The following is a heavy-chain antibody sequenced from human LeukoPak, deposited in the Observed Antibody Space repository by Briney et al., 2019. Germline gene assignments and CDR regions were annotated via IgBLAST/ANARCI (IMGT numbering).Heavy chain of an antibody. Sequence: GGSLRLSCAASGFIFSQYSMNWVRQAPGKGLEWVSHIRSSGETFYADSVKGRFTISRDNARNSLYLQMNNLRGEDTAIYYCARDAGNSGYGCDLWGQGTLVTVSS. CDR3: ARDAGNSGYGCDL. V-gene: IGHV3-48*01. D-gene: IGHD5-12*01. CDR2: IRSSGET. J-gene: IGHJ5*02. CDR1: GFIFSQYS.